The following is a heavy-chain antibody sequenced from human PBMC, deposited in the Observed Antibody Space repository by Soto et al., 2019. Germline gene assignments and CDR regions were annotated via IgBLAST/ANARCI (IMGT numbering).Heavy chain of an antibody. CDR2: IIPIFGTP. CDR3: AKNEGRDGYRFDY. Sequence: SVKVSCKASGVTFSRQDMRWVRQAPGQGLEWMGGIIPIFGTPQYAEKFQDRVTITADESTSTAYMELSSLTSEDTAVYYCAKNEGRDGYRFDYWGQGTLXTVSS. V-gene: IGHV1-69*13. D-gene: IGHD5-12*01. J-gene: IGHJ4*02. CDR1: GVTFSRQD.